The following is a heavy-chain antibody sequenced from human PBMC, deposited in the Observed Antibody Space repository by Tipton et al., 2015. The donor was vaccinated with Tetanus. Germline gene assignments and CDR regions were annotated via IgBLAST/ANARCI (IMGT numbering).Heavy chain of an antibody. CDR3: ARENPNYYGSGSSDYYYYYYGMDV. CDR1: GGSISSSSYY. D-gene: IGHD3-10*01. J-gene: IGHJ6*02. Sequence: LSLTCTVSGGSISSSSYYWGWIRQPPGKGLEWIGSIYYSGSTYYNPSLKSRVTISVDTSKNQFSLKLSSVTAADTAVYYCARENPNYYGSGSSDYYYYYYGMDVWGQGTTVTVSS. V-gene: IGHV4-39*02. CDR2: IYYSGST.